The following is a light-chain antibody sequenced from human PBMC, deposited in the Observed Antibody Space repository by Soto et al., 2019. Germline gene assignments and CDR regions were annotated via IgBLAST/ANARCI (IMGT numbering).Light chain of an antibody. CDR3: MQFQQSPPT. CDR2: FGS. Sequence: EIVMTQSPLSLPVTPGEPASISCSSSQSLLQSNGYNYLDWYLQKTGQSPQLRIYFGSYRASGVPDRFSGSGSGTDFTLKIRRVEAEDVGVYYCMQFQQSPPTFGQGPKVEI. J-gene: IGKJ1*01. CDR1: QSLLQSNGYNY. V-gene: IGKV2-28*01.